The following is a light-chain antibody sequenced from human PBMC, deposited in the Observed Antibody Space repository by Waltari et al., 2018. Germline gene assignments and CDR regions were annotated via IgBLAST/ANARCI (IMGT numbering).Light chain of an antibody. CDR2: DVS. V-gene: IGLV2-11*01. J-gene: IGLJ2*01. CDR1: SSDVGGYNS. Sequence: QSALTQPRSVSGSPGQSVTISCTGTSSDVGGYNSVSWYQQDPGKAPKLLIFDVSERPSGVSDRFSGSKSVNAASLSIAGLQAEDEANYHCCSLAAGNTVIFGGGTKLTVV. CDR3: CSLAAGNTVI.